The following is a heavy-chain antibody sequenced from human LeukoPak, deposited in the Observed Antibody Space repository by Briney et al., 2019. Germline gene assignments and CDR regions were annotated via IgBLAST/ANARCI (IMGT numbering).Heavy chain of an antibody. CDR2: FDPEDGKT. Sequence: ASVKVSCKVSGYTLTELSMFWVRQAPGKGPEWMGSFDPEDGKTVYAQKFQGRVTMTEDTSTDTAYMELSSLRSEDTAVYYCATGYLVTAGLMDVWGQGTTVTVSS. CDR1: GYTLTELS. CDR3: ATGYLVTAGLMDV. D-gene: IGHD6-13*01. V-gene: IGHV1-24*01. J-gene: IGHJ6*02.